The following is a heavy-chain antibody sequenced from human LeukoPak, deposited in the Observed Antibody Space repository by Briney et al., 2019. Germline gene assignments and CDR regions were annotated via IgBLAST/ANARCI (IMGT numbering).Heavy chain of an antibody. Sequence: GGSLRLSRAASEFTFSDYYMSWVRQAPGKGLEWISYISNDGRTILYADSVKGRFTISRDNTKNSLYLQMKSLRAEDTAVYFCAREAVSRRTPYWYFDLWGRGTLVTVSS. CDR3: AREAVSRRTPYWYFDL. D-gene: IGHD1-14*01. V-gene: IGHV3-11*01. J-gene: IGHJ2*01. CDR1: EFTFSDYY. CDR2: ISNDGRTI.